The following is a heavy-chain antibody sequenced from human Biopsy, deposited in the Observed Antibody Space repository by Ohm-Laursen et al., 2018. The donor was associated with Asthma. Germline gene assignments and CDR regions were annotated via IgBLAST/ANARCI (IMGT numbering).Heavy chain of an antibody. CDR1: GFMFRSFG. D-gene: IGHD1-14*01. V-gene: IGHV3-30*03. Sequence: SLRLSCSAPGFMFRSFGMHWVRQAPGKGLEWVAVISYDGNHKFYEDSVKGRFTISRDNAKNSLYLQMNSLRAEDTAVYYCARDGPELPTELDYWGPGTLVTVSS. CDR2: ISYDGNHK. CDR3: ARDGPELPTELDY. J-gene: IGHJ4*02.